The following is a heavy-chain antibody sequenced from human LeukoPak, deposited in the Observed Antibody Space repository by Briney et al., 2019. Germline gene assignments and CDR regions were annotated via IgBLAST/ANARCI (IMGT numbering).Heavy chain of an antibody. CDR1: GVSISSYY. D-gene: IGHD3-3*01. CDR3: ARGVTIFGVPYGMDV. V-gene: IGHV4-59*01. J-gene: IGHJ6*02. Sequence: SETLSLTCTVSGVSISSYYWSWIRQPPGKGLEWIGYIYYSGSTNYNPSLKSRVTISVDTSKNQFSLKLSSVTAADTAVYYCARGVTIFGVPYGMDVWGQGTTVTVSS. CDR2: IYYSGST.